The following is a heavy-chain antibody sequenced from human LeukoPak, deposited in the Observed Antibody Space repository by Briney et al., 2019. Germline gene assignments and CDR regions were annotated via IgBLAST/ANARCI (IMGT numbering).Heavy chain of an antibody. CDR3: VRVSGSYGY. V-gene: IGHV3-64*01. J-gene: IGHJ4*02. CDR2: ISSNGGST. D-gene: IGHD1-26*01. Sequence: PGGSLRLSYAASGFTFSSYAMHWVRQAPGKGLEYVSAISSNGGSTFYANSVKGRFTISRDTSKNTLYLQMGSLRADDMAVYYCVRVSGSYGYWGQGTLVTVSS. CDR1: GFTFSSYA.